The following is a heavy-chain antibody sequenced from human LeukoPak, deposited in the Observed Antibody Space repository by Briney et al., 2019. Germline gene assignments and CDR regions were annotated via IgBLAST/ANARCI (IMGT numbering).Heavy chain of an antibody. J-gene: IGHJ4*02. V-gene: IGHV3-30-3*01. CDR3: ARVRSDYYDSSGYYRIGTGY. CDR1: GFTFSSYA. CDR2: ISYDGSKK. Sequence: GRSLRLSCAASGFTFSSYAMHWVRQAPGKGLEWVAVISYDGSKKYYADSVKGRFTISRDNAKNSLYLQMNSLRAEDTAVYYCARVRSDYYDSSGYYRIGTGYWGQGTLVTVSS. D-gene: IGHD3-22*01.